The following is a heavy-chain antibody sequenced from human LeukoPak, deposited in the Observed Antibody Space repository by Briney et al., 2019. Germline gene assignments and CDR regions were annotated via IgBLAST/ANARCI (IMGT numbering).Heavy chain of an antibody. CDR1: GYTFTSYG. D-gene: IGHD2-2*01. V-gene: IGHV1-18*01. Sequence: ASVKVSCKASGYTFTSYGISWVRQAPGQGLEWMGWISAYNGNTNYAQKLQGRVTMTTATSTSTAYMELRSLRSDDTAVYYCARDSLNQYCSSTSCYGSDNWFDPWGQGTLVTVSS. CDR2: ISAYNGNT. CDR3: ARDSLNQYCSSTSCYGSDNWFDP. J-gene: IGHJ5*02.